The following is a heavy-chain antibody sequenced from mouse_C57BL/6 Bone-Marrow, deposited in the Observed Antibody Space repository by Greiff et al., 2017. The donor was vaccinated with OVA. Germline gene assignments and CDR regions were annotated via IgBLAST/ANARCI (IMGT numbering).Heavy chain of an antibody. CDR2: IYPRSGNT. CDR1: GYTFTSYG. CDR3: ARWTHYYGSSHYYFDY. Sequence: QVQLQQSGAELARPGASVKLSCKASGYTFTSYGISWVKQRTGQGLEWIGEIYPRSGNTYYNEKFKGKATLTADKSSSTAYMELRSLTSEDSAVYFCARWTHYYGSSHYYFDYWGQGTTLTVAS. V-gene: IGHV1-81*01. J-gene: IGHJ2*01. D-gene: IGHD1-1*01.